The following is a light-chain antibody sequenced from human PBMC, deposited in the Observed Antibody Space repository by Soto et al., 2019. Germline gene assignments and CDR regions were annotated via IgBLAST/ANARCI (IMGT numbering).Light chain of an antibody. CDR1: QSGSVF. J-gene: IGKJ4*01. V-gene: IGKV3-11*01. Sequence: EIVLTQSPATLSLSPGDTATLSCRASQSGSVFLAWYQQKPGQAPRLLIYDASNRATGIPARFSGSGSGTDFTLTISSLEPEDFAVYYCQQRSSWPPSLTFGGGTKVEI. CDR3: QQRSSWPPSLT. CDR2: DAS.